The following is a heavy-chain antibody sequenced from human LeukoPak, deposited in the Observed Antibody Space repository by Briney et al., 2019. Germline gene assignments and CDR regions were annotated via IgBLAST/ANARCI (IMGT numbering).Heavy chain of an antibody. D-gene: IGHD2-15*01. Sequence: PGGSLRLSCEASGFTFSNYYMTWVRRAPGKGLEWVANIKQDGSEKYYVESVKGRFSISRDNTKNTVYMQMSSLRAEDTATYYCAKDYCRDGNCPFPFLDSWGQGTLVTVSS. CDR1: GFTFSNYY. CDR2: IKQDGSEK. CDR3: AKDYCRDGNCPFPFLDS. J-gene: IGHJ4*02. V-gene: IGHV3-7*03.